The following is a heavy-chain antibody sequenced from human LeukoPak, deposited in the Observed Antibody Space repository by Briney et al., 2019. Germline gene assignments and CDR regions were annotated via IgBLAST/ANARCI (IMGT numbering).Heavy chain of an antibody. D-gene: IGHD3-10*01. CDR2: ISGSGGGT. Sequence: GRSLRLSWAASGFTFSSYAMSWVRQAAGKGLEWVSAISGSGGGTYYADSVKGRFTISRDNTKNTLYQQMNSLSAEDTAVYYCVTGKGYWGQGTLVTVSS. CDR1: GFTFSSYA. V-gene: IGHV3-23*01. CDR3: VTGKGY. J-gene: IGHJ4*02.